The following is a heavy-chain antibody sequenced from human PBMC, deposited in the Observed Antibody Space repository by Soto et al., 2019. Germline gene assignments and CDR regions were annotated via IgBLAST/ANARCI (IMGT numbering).Heavy chain of an antibody. CDR2: INSDGSSV. Sequence: EVQLVESGGGLVQPGGSLRLSCAASGFSFSSHWMHWVRQAPGKGLVWVSRINSDGSSVAYADSLKGGFNISRDNSKNKLLRQTDSPKAKDTAGYYWARDGYDYASAQFDSWGQGTLVNVSS. D-gene: IGHD5-12*01. CDR3: ARDGYDYASAQFDS. J-gene: IGHJ4*02. V-gene: IGHV3-74*01. CDR1: GFSFSSHW.